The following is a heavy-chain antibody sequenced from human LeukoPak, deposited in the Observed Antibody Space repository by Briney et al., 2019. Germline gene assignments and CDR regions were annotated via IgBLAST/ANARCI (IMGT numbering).Heavy chain of an antibody. J-gene: IGHJ3*02. Sequence: SETLSLTCTVSGGSVSSRPYHWGWIRQPPGKGLECIGSMYYSGSTYYNPSLKSRVTISVDTSKNQFSLKLSSVTAADTAVFYCARGFGITFGGVIVRRGAFDILGQGTMVTVSS. CDR2: MYYSGST. CDR1: GGSVSSRPYH. D-gene: IGHD3-16*02. CDR3: ARGFGITFGGVIVRRGAFDI. V-gene: IGHV4-39*01.